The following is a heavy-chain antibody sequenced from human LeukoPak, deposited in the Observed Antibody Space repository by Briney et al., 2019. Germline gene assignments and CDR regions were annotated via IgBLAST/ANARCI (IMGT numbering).Heavy chain of an antibody. CDR3: ARAPTYYYDSSGSPLGGMDV. CDR1: GGTFSSYA. Sequence: GASVTVSCKGSGGTFSSYAISWVRQAPGQGLEWMGRIIPIFGIANYAQKFQGRVTITADKSTSTAYMELSSLRSEDTAVYYCARAPTYYYDSSGSPLGGMDVWGQGTTVTVSS. D-gene: IGHD3-22*01. CDR2: IIPIFGIA. J-gene: IGHJ6*02. V-gene: IGHV1-69*04.